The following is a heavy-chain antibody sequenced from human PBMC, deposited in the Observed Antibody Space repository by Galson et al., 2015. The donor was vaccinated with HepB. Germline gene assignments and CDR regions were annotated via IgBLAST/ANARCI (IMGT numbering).Heavy chain of an antibody. CDR2: ISYDTINK. J-gene: IGHJ5*02. Sequence: SLRLSCADSGFTFSSYTMHWVRQAPGKGLEWVALISYDTINKYYADSVKGRFTISRDNSKNTLYLQMNSLRAEDTAVYYCARAGSIRYFDWYLFGPWGQGTLVTVSS. CDR1: GFTFSSYT. CDR3: ARAGSIRYFDWYLFGP. D-gene: IGHD3-9*01. V-gene: IGHV3-30*04.